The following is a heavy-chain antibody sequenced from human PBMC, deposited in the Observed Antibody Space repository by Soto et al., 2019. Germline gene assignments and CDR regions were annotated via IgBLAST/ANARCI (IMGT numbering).Heavy chain of an antibody. CDR1: GGSISSGGYY. V-gene: IGHV4-30-4*08. CDR2: IYYSGST. D-gene: IGHD2-15*01. J-gene: IGHJ4*02. Sequence: SEILSLTCTVSGGSISSGGYYWSWIRQHPGKGLEWIGYIYYSGSTYYNPSLRSRVTISVDTSKNQFSLKLSSVTAADTAVYYCARYGYGECNSGSCYSPFDYWGQGTLVNVSS. CDR3: ARYGYGECNSGSCYSPFDY.